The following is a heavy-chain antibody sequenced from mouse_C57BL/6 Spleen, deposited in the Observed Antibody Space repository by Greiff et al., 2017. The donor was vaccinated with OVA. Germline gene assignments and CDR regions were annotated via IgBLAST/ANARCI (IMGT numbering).Heavy chain of an antibody. V-gene: IGHV1-64*01. Sequence: VQLQQPGAELVKPGASVKLSCKASGYTFTSYWMHWVKQRPGQGLEWIGMIHPNSGSTNYNEKFKSKATLTVDKSSSTAYMQLSSLTSEDSAVYYCARWGSPYDYDGAYWGQGTLVTVSA. D-gene: IGHD2-4*01. CDR1: GYTFTSYW. J-gene: IGHJ3*01. CDR3: ARWGSPYDYDGAY. CDR2: IHPNSGST.